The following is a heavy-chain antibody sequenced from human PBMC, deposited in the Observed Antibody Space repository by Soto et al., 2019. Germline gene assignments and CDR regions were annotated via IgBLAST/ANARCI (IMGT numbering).Heavy chain of an antibody. J-gene: IGHJ4*02. CDR3: ARDLLSWGFPLDY. D-gene: IGHD7-27*01. V-gene: IGHV3-7*01. Sequence: EVQLVESGGGLVQPGGSLRLSCAASGFTFSSYWMSWVRQAPGKGLEWVANIKQDGSEKYYVDSVKGRFTISRDNAKNSLYLQMNSLRAEDTAVYYCARDLLSWGFPLDYWGQGTLVTVSS. CDR1: GFTFSSYW. CDR2: IKQDGSEK.